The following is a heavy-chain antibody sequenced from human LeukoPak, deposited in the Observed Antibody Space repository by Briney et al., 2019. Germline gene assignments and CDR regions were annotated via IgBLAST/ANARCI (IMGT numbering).Heavy chain of an antibody. CDR2: INPNSGGT. V-gene: IGHV1-2*02. J-gene: IGHJ4*02. CDR1: GYTFTSYG. Sequence: ASVKVSCKASGYTFTSYGISWVRQAPGQGLGWMGWINPNSGGTNYAQKFQGRVTMTRDTSISTAYMELSRLRSDDTAVYYCAREFVEDIVVVPAAYLFDYWGQGTLVTVSS. CDR3: AREFVEDIVVVPAAYLFDY. D-gene: IGHD2-2*01.